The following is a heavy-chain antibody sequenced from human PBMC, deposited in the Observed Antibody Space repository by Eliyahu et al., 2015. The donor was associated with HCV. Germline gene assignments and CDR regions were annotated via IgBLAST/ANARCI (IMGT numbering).Heavy chain of an antibody. V-gene: IGHV3-33*01. CDR1: GFTFSNYG. CDR3: ARDFYDSRGYRLRGPFDL. J-gene: IGHJ4*02. D-gene: IGHD3-22*01. Sequence: QVQLVESGGGVVQPGRSLRLSCXASGFTFSNYGMHGVRQRPGKGLEWVAVIGSGGSDSFYSDSVKGRFIVSRDNSGNTLFLQMNSLRAEDTAVYYCARDFYDSRGYRLRGPFDLWGQGILVTVSS. CDR2: IGSGGSDS.